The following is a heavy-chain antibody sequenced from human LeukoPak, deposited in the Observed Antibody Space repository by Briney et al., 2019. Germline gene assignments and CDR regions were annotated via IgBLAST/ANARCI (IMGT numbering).Heavy chain of an antibody. V-gene: IGHV4-38-2*02. Sequence: PSETLSLTCTASGFSISSDSYWGWIQHSPGKRLEWFGSIYHGGNTYYKPSLKSRATISVDTSENQFTLKLSSVTAADTAVYYCARDPTLGAGNYYHAMDVWGIGTTVTVSS. D-gene: IGHD3-16*01. CDR1: GFSISSDSY. CDR3: ARDPTLGAGNYYHAMDV. J-gene: IGHJ6*04. CDR2: IYHGGNT.